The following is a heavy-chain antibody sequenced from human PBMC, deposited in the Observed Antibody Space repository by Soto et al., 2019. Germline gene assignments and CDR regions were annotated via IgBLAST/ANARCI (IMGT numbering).Heavy chain of an antibody. D-gene: IGHD2-21*02. CDR1: GFTFGNYG. CDR2: ISGGGGNT. Sequence: DVQLLESGGGLVQPGGSLRLSCATSGFTFGNYGMNWVRQAPGKGLEWVSGISGGGGNTYYADSVKGRVTISRDPSKNTVFLEMNSLRAEDTAVYYCAKGFIVVVTVLRPDDAFDVWGQGTLVPVSS. J-gene: IGHJ3*01. CDR3: AKGFIVVVTVLRPDDAFDV. V-gene: IGHV3-23*01.